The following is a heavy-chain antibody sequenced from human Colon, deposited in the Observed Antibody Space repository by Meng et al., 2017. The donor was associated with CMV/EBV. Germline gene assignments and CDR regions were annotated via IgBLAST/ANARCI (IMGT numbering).Heavy chain of an antibody. V-gene: IGHV3-23*01. CDR2: FGIIGGRT. J-gene: IGHJ4*02. D-gene: IGHD5-18*01. CDR1: GFTFSSYA. CDR3: AKDPAGFSYGKADY. Sequence: CEASGFTFSSYAMSWVRQAPGKGLEWVSGFGIIGGRTSYADSVKGRFTISRDNSNLYLQMTSLRAEDTAVYYCAKDPAGFSYGKADYWGQGTLVTVSS.